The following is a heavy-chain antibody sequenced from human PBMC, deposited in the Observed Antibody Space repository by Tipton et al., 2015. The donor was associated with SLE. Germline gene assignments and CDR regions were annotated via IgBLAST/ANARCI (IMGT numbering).Heavy chain of an antibody. J-gene: IGHJ4*02. CDR2: ISWNSGSI. D-gene: IGHD6-13*01. Sequence: SLRLSCAASGFTFDDYAMHWVRQAPGKGLEWVSGISWNSGSIGYADSVEGRFTISRDNAKNSLYLQMNSLRAEDTALYYCALAGKEGYWGQGTLVTVSS. CDR3: ALAGKEGY. V-gene: IGHV3-9*01. CDR1: GFTFDDYA.